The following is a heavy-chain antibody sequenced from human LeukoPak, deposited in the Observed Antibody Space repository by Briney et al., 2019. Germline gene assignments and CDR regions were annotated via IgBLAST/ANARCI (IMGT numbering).Heavy chain of an antibody. J-gene: IGHJ4*02. CDR1: GYSFTSYW. CDR3: ARLYYYYDSSGYPTSTYFDY. Sequence: GESLKISCKGSGYSFTSYWIGWVRQMPGKGLEWVGIIYPGDSDTRYSPSFQGQVTISADKSISTAYLQWSSLKASDTAMYYCARLYYYYDSSGYPTSTYFDYWGQGTLVTVSS. V-gene: IGHV5-51*01. D-gene: IGHD3-22*01. CDR2: IYPGDSDT.